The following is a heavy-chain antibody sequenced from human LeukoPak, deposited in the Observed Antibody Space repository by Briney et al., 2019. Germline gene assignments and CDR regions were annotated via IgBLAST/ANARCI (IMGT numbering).Heavy chain of an antibody. CDR2: TYGGDNT. CDR3: AGRRVLDASFDY. V-gene: IGHV3-66*02. D-gene: IGHD3-16*01. J-gene: IGHJ4*02. CDR1: GFTVSNNY. Sequence: PGGSLRLSCAASGFTVSNNYMSWVRQAPGKGLEWVSVTYGGDNTYYVESVKGRFTISRDNSKNTLFLQMNRLRAEDTAVYYCAGRRVLDASFDYWGQGTLVTVSS.